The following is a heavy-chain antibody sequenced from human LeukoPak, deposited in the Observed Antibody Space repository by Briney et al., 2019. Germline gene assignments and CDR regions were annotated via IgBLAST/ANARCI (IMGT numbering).Heavy chain of an antibody. D-gene: IGHD1-26*01. V-gene: IGHV4-4*07. CDR3: ARAGYTISYYSLDY. Sequence: SETLSLTCTVSGGSINSYYWGWIRQPAGTGLEWIGRIYTTGSTNYNPSLKSRVTISVDTSKNQFSLKLTSVTAADTGMYYCARAGYTISYYSLDYWGQGALVTVSS. CDR1: GGSINSYY. CDR2: IYTTGST. J-gene: IGHJ4*02.